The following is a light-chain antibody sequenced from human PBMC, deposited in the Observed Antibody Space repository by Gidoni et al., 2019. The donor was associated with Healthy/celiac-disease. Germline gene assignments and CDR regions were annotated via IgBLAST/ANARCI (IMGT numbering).Light chain of an antibody. V-gene: IGKV1-5*03. CDR1: QSISSW. CDR3: QQYNSYST. Sequence: DIQMTQSPSTLSASVGDRVTITCRASQSISSWLAWYQQKPGKAPKLLIYKASSLESGVPSRFSGSGSGTEFTLTIRSLQPDDFATYYCQQYNSYSTFGQGTKLEIQ. J-gene: IGKJ2*01. CDR2: KAS.